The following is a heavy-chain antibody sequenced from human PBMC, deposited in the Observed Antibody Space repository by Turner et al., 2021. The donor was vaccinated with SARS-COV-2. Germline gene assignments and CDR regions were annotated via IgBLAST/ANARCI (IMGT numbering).Heavy chain of an antibody. CDR2: IDWDDDK. CDR1: GFSLSTSGMC. CDR3: ARDHYDILAGYDEGMDV. J-gene: IGHJ6*02. D-gene: IGHD3-9*01. V-gene: IGHV2-70*15. Sequence: QVTLRESDPALVKPTQTLTLTCTFSGFSLSTSGMCVSWIRQPPGKALEWLARIDWDDDKYYSTSLKTRLTISKDTSKNQVVLTMTNMDPVDTATYYCARDHYDILAGYDEGMDVWGQGTTVTVSS.